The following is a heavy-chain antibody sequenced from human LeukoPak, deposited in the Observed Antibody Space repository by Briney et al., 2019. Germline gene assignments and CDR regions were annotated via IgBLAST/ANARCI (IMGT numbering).Heavy chain of an antibody. CDR1: GFTFSSYA. V-gene: IGHV3-64*01. J-gene: IGHJ4*02. D-gene: IGHD3-9*01. CDR2: ISSNGGST. Sequence: GGSLRLSCAASGFTFSSYAMHCVRQAPGKGLEYVSAISSNGGSTYYANSVKGRFTISRDNSKNTLYLQMGSLRAEDMAVYYCARGGYFDWLLPNDYWGQGTLVTVSS. CDR3: ARGGYFDWLLPNDY.